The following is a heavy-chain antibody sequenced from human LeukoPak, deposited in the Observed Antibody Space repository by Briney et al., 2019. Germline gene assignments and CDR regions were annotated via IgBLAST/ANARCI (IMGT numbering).Heavy chain of an antibody. CDR2: INPSGGST. D-gene: IGHD3-3*01. CDR1: GYTFTSYY. V-gene: IGHV1-46*01. Sequence: GASVKVSCKASGYTFTSYYMHWVRQAPGQGLEWMGIINPSGGSTSYAQKFQGRVTMTRDMSTSTVYMELSSLRSEDTAVYYCARDKHDFWSGYNWFDPWGQGTLVTVSS. J-gene: IGHJ5*02. CDR3: ARDKHDFWSGYNWFDP.